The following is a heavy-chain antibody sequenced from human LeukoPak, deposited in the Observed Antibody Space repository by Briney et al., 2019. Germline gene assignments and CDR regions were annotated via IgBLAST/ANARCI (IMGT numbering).Heavy chain of an antibody. V-gene: IGHV3-74*01. J-gene: IGHJ6*02. Sequence: SGGSLRLSCAASGFTFSTKWMHWVRQAPGKGLVRVSRIISDGSSTIYADSVKGRFTISRDNAKNTLYLQMNSLRAEDTAVYYCASASDFGVGYGMDVWGQGTTVTVSS. CDR1: GFTFSTKW. CDR2: IISDGSST. D-gene: IGHD3-3*01. CDR3: ASASDFGVGYGMDV.